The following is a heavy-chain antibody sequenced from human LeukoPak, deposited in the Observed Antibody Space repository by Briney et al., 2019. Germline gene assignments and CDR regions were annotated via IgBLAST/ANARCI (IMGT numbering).Heavy chain of an antibody. Sequence: ASVKVSCKASGYTFTGYYMHWVRQAPGQGLEWMGWINPNSGGTNYAQKFQGRVTMTRDTSISTAYMELSRLRSDDTAVYYCARPYYYDSSGYYYGDYWGQGTLVTVSS. CDR2: INPNSGGT. J-gene: IGHJ4*02. V-gene: IGHV1-2*02. D-gene: IGHD3-22*01. CDR1: GYTFTGYY. CDR3: ARPYYYDSSGYYYGDY.